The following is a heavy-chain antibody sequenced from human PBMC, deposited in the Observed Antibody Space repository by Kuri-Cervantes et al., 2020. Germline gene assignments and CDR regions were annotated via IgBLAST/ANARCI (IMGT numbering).Heavy chain of an antibody. CDR2: IYPGDSDT. CDR1: GYRFTSYW. D-gene: IGHD3-10*01. CDR3: ARRNTVVRGVITYMDV. Sequence: GESLKISCKGSGYRFTSYWIGWVRQMPGKGLEWMGIIYPGDSDTRYSPSFQGQVTISADKSSSTAYLQWRSLKASDTAMYYCARRNTVVRGVITYMDVWGKGTTVTVSS. J-gene: IGHJ6*03. V-gene: IGHV5-51*01.